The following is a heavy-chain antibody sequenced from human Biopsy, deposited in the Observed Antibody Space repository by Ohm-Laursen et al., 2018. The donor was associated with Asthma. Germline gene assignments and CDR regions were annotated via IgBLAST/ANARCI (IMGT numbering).Heavy chain of an antibody. D-gene: IGHD6-19*01. Sequence: SLRLSCTAARFTYEMHWVRQAPGKGLEWVAVISYDGSSIYYADSVKGRFTISRDNSKNTLSLQMNSLTAEDTAVYYCAREGVAGTHIEDWGQGTLVTVSS. CDR3: AREGVAGTHIED. CDR2: ISYDGSSI. CDR1: RFTYE. J-gene: IGHJ4*02. V-gene: IGHV3-30-3*01.